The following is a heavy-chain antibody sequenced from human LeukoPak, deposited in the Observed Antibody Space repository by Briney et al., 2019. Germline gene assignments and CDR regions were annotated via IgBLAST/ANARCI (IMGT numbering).Heavy chain of an antibody. CDR3: ARDFIAAAGDWFDP. J-gene: IGHJ5*02. CDR1: GYTFTGYY. CDR2: INPNSGGT. D-gene: IGHD6-13*01. Sequence: ASVKVSCKASGYTFTGYYMHWVRQAPGQGLEWMGWINPNSGGTNYAQKFQGRVTMTRDTSISTAYMELSRLRSDDTAVYYCARDFIAAAGDWFDPWGQGTLVTVSS. V-gene: IGHV1-2*02.